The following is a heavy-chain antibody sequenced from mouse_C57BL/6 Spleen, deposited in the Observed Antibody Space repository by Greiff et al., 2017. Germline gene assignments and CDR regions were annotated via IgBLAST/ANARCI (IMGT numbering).Heavy chain of an antibody. CDR1: GYTFTDYY. Sequence: EVQLQQSGPELVKPGASVKISCKASGYTFTDYYMHWVKQSHGKSLEWIGDINPNNGGTSYNQKFKGKATLTVDKSSSTAYMELRSLTSEDSAVYYCARSEAYSGRFFDYWGQGTTLTVSS. J-gene: IGHJ2*01. D-gene: IGHD1-1*01. V-gene: IGHV1-26*01. CDR2: INPNNGGT. CDR3: ARSEAYSGRFFDY.